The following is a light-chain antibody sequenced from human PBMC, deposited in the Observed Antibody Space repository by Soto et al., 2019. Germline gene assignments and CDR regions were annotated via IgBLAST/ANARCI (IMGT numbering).Light chain of an antibody. CDR3: QQYASYYT. J-gene: IGKJ2*01. Sequence: DIQMTQSPSTLSASVGDRVTITCRASQRISSWLAWYQQKPGKAPNLLVYKAPSLEGGGPSRFSGSASGTEFTLTISSLQPDDFATYYCQQYASYYTFGQGTKLEIK. CDR2: KAP. CDR1: QRISSW. V-gene: IGKV1-5*03.